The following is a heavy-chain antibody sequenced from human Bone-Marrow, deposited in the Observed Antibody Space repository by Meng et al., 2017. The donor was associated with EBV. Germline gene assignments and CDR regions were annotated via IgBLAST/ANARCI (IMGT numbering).Heavy chain of an antibody. CDR1: GGTFSSDA. CDR3: ARDGSVEMASI. Sequence: GRRVQSGAGGKKPWSSGKSSGKASGGTFSSDAISWVRQAPGQGLEWMGGIIPIFGTANYAQKFQGRVTITADESTSTAYMELSSLRSEDTAVYYCARDGSVEMASIWGQGTLVTVSS. V-gene: IGHV1-69*01. D-gene: IGHD5-24*01. CDR2: IIPIFGTA. J-gene: IGHJ4*02.